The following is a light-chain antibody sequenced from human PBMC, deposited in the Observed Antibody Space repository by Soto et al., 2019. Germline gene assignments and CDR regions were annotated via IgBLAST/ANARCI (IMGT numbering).Light chain of an antibody. CDR3: QHYGTSWWT. CDR1: QSVSNN. CDR2: AVS. J-gene: IGKJ1*01. V-gene: IGKV3-15*01. Sequence: EIVMTQSPATLSVSPGERATLSCRASQSVSNNLAWYQQKPGQAPRLLMHAVSTRATGIPARISGSGSGTDFTLTISRLEPEDFAVYYCQHYGTSWWTFGQGTKVDIK.